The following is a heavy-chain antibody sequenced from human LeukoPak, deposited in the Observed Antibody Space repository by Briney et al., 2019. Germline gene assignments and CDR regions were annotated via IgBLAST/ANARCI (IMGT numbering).Heavy chain of an antibody. Sequence: ASVKVSCKASGYTFTSYAMHWVRQAPGQRLEWMGWINAGNGNTKYSQEFQGRVTITRDTSTSTVYMELSSLRSEDTAVYYCARSQYITMIVARLYQFDDWGQGTLVTVSS. V-gene: IGHV1-3*03. CDR1: GYTFTSYA. CDR3: ARSQYITMIVARLYQFDD. J-gene: IGHJ4*02. CDR2: INAGNGNT. D-gene: IGHD3-22*01.